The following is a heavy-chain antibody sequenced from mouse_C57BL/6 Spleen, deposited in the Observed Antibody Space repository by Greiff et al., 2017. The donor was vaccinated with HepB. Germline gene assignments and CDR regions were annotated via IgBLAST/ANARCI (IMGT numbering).Heavy chain of an antibody. CDR3: TPRAMVTTRFAY. D-gene: IGHD2-2*01. Sequence: DVKLVESGAELVRPGASVKLSCTASGFNIKDDYMHWVKQRPEQGLEWIGWIDPENGDTEYASKFQGKATITADTSSNTAYLQLSSLTSEDTAVYYCTPRAMVTTRFAYWGQGTLVTVSA. CDR1: GFNIKDDY. CDR2: IDPENGDT. J-gene: IGHJ3*01. V-gene: IGHV14-4*01.